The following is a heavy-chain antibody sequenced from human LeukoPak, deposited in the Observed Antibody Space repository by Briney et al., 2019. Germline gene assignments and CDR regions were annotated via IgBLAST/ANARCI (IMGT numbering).Heavy chain of an antibody. D-gene: IGHD3-10*01. Sequence: GASVKVSCKASGGIFSTYAISWVRQAPGQELEWMGGIIPILHTANYAQQFQGRVTITADESTSTAYMDLSSLRYEDTAMYYCARDLTLWFGPHKGAFDIWGQGTMVTVSS. CDR3: ARDLTLWFGPHKGAFDI. CDR1: GGIFSTYA. J-gene: IGHJ3*02. V-gene: IGHV1-69*13. CDR2: IIPILHTA.